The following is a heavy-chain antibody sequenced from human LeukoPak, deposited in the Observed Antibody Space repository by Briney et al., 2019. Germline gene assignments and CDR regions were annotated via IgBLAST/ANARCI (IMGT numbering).Heavy chain of an antibody. Sequence: SETLSLTCTVSGGSISSYYWSWIRQPAGKGLEWIGRIYTSGSTNYNPSLKSRVTMSVDTSKNQFSLKLSSVTAADTAVYYCARHVPMGGLAVAGLYYWGQGTPVTVSS. J-gene: IGHJ4*02. CDR3: ARHVPMGGLAVAGLYY. D-gene: IGHD6-19*01. CDR1: GGSISSYY. V-gene: IGHV4-4*07. CDR2: IYTSGST.